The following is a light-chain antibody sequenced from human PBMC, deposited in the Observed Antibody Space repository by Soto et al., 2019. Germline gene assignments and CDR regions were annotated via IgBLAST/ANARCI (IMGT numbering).Light chain of an antibody. CDR2: RSS. CDR1: NSNFGTTFD. Sequence: QSVLTQPPSVSGAPGQRVTIACTGNNSNFGTTFDVHWYRQFPGAAPKLLLYRSSHRPSGVPDRFSGSKSGTSASLAISGLQPEDEAQYYCAAWEDSLIGLGVVFGGGTKVTVL. V-gene: IGLV1-40*01. CDR3: AAWEDSLIGLGVV. J-gene: IGLJ2*01.